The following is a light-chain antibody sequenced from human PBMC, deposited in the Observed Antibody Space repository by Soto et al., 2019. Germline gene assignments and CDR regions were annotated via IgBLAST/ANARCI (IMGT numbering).Light chain of an antibody. CDR3: SSYTGSDNLV. J-gene: IGLJ2*01. V-gene: IGLV2-8*01. CDR2: DVT. CDR1: RSDVGAYNY. Sequence: QSALTQPPSASGSPGQSVTISCTGTRSDVGAYNYVSWYQQHPGKAPKLMIYDVTTRPSGVPDRFSGSKSGNTASLTVSGLQAEDEADYFCSSYTGSDNLVFGGGTKLTVL.